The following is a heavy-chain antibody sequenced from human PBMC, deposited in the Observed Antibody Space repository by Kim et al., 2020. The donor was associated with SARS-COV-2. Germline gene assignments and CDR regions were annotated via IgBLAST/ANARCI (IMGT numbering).Heavy chain of an antibody. D-gene: IGHD6-19*01. J-gene: IGHJ3*02. CDR3: ARGAVAGDDAFDI. V-gene: IGHV3-30*01. Sequence: EADSVKGRFTSSRDNSKNTLYLQMNSVGAEDTAVYYCARGAVAGDDAFDIWGQGTMVTVSS.